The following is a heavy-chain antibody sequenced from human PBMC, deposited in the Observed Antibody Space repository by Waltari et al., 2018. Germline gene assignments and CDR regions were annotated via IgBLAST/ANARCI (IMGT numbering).Heavy chain of an antibody. CDR1: GGSFRGYY. V-gene: IGHV4-34*01. CDR3: ARGERYFDWLLYNWFDP. J-gene: IGHJ5*02. D-gene: IGHD3-9*01. Sequence: QVQLQQWGAGLLKPSETLSLTCAVYGGSFRGYYWSWIRQPPGKGLEWIGEINHSGSTNYNPSLKSRVTISVDTSKNQFSLKLSSVTAADTAVYYCARGERYFDWLLYNWFDPWGQGTLVTVSS. CDR2: INHSGST.